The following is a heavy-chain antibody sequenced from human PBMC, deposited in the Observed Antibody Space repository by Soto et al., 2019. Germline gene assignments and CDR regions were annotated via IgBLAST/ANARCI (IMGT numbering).Heavy chain of an antibody. CDR2: IRSKANGYAT. CDR3: TCEPPHDDALPWFDP. V-gene: IGHV3-73*01. J-gene: IGHJ5*02. Sequence: EVQLVESGGGLVQPGGSLKVSCAASGFTFSGSAVHWVRQASGQGLEWVGRIRSKANGYATTYAASVKGRFTISRDDSTNTAYLQMDSLKTEDTDVYYCTCEPPHDDALPWFDPWGQGTLVTVSS. CDR1: GFTFSGSA. D-gene: IGHD1-1*01.